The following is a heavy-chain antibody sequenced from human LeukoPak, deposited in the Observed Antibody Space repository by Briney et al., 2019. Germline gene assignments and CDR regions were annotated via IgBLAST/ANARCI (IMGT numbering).Heavy chain of an antibody. D-gene: IGHD3-22*01. V-gene: IGHV1-2*02. J-gene: IGHJ3*02. CDR2: INPNSGGT. Sequence: ASVKVSCKASGYTFTGYYMHWVRQAPGQGLEWMGWINPNSGGTNYAQKFQGRVTMTRDTSISTAYMEPSRLRSDDTAVYYCARDQGYYYDSSGYWIWGQGTMVTVSS. CDR1: GYTFTGYY. CDR3: ARDQGYYYDSSGYWI.